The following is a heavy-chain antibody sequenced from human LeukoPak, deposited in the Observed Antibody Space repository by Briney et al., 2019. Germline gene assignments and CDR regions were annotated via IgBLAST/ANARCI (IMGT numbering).Heavy chain of an antibody. CDR1: GFSFSDYW. D-gene: IGHD1/OR15-1a*01. CDR3: ARNKRADM. V-gene: IGHV3-7*01. Sequence: PGGSLRLFCAASGFSFSDYWMSWVRQAPGKGLEWVANIKQDGSEKNYVDSVKGRFTISRDNAKNSLSLQMISLRAEDTAVYYCARNKRADMWGQGTMVTVSS. CDR2: IKQDGSEK. J-gene: IGHJ3*02.